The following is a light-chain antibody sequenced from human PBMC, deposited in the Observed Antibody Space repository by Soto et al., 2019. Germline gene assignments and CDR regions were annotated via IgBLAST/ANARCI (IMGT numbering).Light chain of an antibody. Sequence: NFMLTQPHSVSESPGKTVIISCTRSSSSIASNYVQWYQQRPGSFPTTVIYEDNQRPSVVPDRFSGSIDSSSNSASLTISGLETEDEADYYCQSYDATNQVFGGGTKLTVL. J-gene: IGLJ3*02. V-gene: IGLV6-57*01. CDR1: SSSIASNY. CDR3: QSYDATNQV. CDR2: EDN.